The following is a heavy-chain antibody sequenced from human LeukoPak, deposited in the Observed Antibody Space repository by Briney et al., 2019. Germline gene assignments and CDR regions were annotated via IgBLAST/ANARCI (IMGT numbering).Heavy chain of an antibody. CDR2: INSDGSSI. V-gene: IGHV3-74*01. CDR3: ARGRHSGSYYDPFDY. Sequence: GGSLRLSYAASGFTFSSYWMHWVRQAPGKGLVWVSRINSDGSSISYADSVKGRFTISRDNAKNTLYLQMNSLRAEDTAVYYCARGRHSGSYYDPFDYWGQGTLVTVSS. CDR1: GFTFSSYW. D-gene: IGHD1-26*01. J-gene: IGHJ4*02.